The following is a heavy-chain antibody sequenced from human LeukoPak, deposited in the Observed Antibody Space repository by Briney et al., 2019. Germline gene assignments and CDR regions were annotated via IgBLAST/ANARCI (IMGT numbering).Heavy chain of an antibody. J-gene: IGHJ6*02. Sequence: ASVKVSCKASGYTFTSYYMHWVRQAPGQGLEWMGIINPSGGSTSYAQKFQGRVTMTRDTSTSTVYMELSSLRSEDTAVYYYARDRFLWLQTTYYYGMDVWGQGTTVTVSS. D-gene: IGHD5-24*01. CDR1: GYTFTSYY. CDR2: INPSGGST. CDR3: ARDRFLWLQTTYYYGMDV. V-gene: IGHV1-46*01.